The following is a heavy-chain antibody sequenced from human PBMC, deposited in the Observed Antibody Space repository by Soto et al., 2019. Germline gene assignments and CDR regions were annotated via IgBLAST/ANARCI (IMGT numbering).Heavy chain of an antibody. Sequence: CLRLSCAASGFTFRSFTMNWVRQAPGKGLEWVSTISSNSAYIYYTDALRGRFTISRDNAKNSLHLQMNSLRAEDTAVYYCTRDASRDSSARGWFDPWGPGTLVTVS. CDR1: GFTFRSFT. CDR3: TRDASRDSSARGWFDP. J-gene: IGHJ5*02. D-gene: IGHD6-13*01. CDR2: ISSNSAYI. V-gene: IGHV3-21*01.